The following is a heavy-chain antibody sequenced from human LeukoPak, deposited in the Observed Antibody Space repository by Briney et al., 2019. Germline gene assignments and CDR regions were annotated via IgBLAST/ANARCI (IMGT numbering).Heavy chain of an antibody. CDR2: IHNSGNT. J-gene: IGHJ3*02. Sequence: SETLSLTCTVSGGSISSYYWSWIRQPPGKGLESIGYIHNSGNTNYNPSLKSRVTISLDTSKNQFSLKLSSVTAADTAMYYCARATRYDQTLDAFDIWGQGTMVTVSS. D-gene: IGHD1-20*01. CDR1: GGSISSYY. CDR3: ARATRYDQTLDAFDI. V-gene: IGHV4-59*01.